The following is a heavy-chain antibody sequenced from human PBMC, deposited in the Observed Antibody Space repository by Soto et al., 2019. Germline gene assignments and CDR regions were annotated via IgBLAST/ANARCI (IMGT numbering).Heavy chain of an antibody. CDR1: GFTFTSYT. D-gene: IGHD3-22*01. J-gene: IGHJ4*02. V-gene: IGHV3-21*01. CDR2: ISSSSNYI. Sequence: EVQLVESGGGLVKPGGSLRLSCAASGFTFTSYTMNWVRQAPGNGLEWVSSISSSSNYIYYADSVKGRFTISRDNAKNSLYLQINSLRAEDTAVYYCARELNYYDSSGYHSTEGAHWGQGTLVTVSS. CDR3: ARELNYYDSSGYHSTEGAH.